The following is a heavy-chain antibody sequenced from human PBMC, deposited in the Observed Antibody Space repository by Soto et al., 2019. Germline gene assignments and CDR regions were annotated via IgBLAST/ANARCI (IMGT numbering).Heavy chain of an antibody. CDR2: INVNSGDI. D-gene: IGHD3-10*01. Sequence: QWVRQAPGQGLQWMGRINVNSGDIKYAQAFQGRVSLTRDTSISTVYMELTRLTPDDTAVYSCARDMDYYYGSGTGNGHGVWGQGTTVTV. J-gene: IGHJ6*02. CDR3: ARDMDYYYGSGTGNGHGV. V-gene: IGHV1-2*06.